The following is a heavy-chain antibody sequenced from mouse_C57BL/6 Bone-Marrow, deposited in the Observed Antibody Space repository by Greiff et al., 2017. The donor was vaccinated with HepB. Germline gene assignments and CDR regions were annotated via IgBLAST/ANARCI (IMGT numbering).Heavy chain of an antibody. D-gene: IGHD2-4*01. V-gene: IGHV1-50*01. J-gene: IGHJ3*01. CDR1: GYTFTSYW. Sequence: QVQLQQPGAELVKPGASVKLSCTASGYTFTSYWMQWVKQRPGQGLEWIGEIDPSDSYTNYNQKFKGKATLTVDTSSSTAYMQLSSLTSEDSAVYYWARLEYDYVDWFAYWGQGTRVTVSA. CDR2: IDPSDSYT. CDR3: ARLEYDYVDWFAY.